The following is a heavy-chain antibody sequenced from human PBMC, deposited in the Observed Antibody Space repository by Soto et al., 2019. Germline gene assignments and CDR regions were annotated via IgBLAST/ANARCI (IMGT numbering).Heavy chain of an antibody. V-gene: IGHV3-53*05. CDR3: ARESGSPVTYHYSYGMDV. CDR2: MYSNGHT. D-gene: IGHD4-17*01. Sequence: EVQLVETGGGLIQPGGSLRLSCVASGFSVTSNYMTWVCQAPGKGPEWVSVMYSNGHTYYADSVEGRFTISRDRSSNTLYLQMTSLRREDTAVYYCARESGSPVTYHYSYGMDVWGQGTTVTVSS. J-gene: IGHJ6*02. CDR1: GFSVTSNY.